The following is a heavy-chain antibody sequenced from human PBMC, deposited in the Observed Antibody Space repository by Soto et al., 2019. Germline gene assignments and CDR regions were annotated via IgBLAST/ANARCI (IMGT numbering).Heavy chain of an antibody. V-gene: IGHV3-30-3*01. Sequence: QVQLMESGGGVLQPGGSLRLSCAVSGFTFSRYAMYWVRQAPGKGLEWVSFISYYGSNKNYVDSVKGRFTISRDNAKNTLDLEMTYLRAADTFVYDGAREWKAGYSFYFYGMDVGGQWTTVTVSS. D-gene: IGHD1-1*01. J-gene: IGHJ6*02. CDR2: ISYYGSNK. CDR1: GFTFSRYA. CDR3: AREWKAGYSFYFYGMDV.